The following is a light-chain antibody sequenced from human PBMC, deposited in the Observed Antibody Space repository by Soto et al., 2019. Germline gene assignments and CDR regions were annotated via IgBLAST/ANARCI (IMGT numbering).Light chain of an antibody. Sequence: EIVLTQSAGTLSLSPGERATLSCRASQSVSSSYLAWSQQKPGQAPRLLIYGAYSSATGIPDRFSGSGSGTDFTLTISRLEPEDFAVYYCHQYGSSPLSFGGGTQVEIK. J-gene: IGKJ4*01. CDR2: GAY. V-gene: IGKV3-20*01. CDR1: QSVSSSY. CDR3: HQYGSSPLS.